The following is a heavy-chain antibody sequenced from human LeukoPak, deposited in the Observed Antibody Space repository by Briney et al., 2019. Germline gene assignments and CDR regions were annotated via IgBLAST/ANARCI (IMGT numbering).Heavy chain of an antibody. CDR1: DGSISSSSDS. CDR2: IDYSGTT. CDR3: ASELSPDIVVAPAARLIDY. Sequence: SETLSLTCTVSDGSISSSSDSWGWIRQSPGKRVEWIASIDYSGTTYYNPSLKNRVTISVDASKNQFSLKLRSVTAADTAVYYCASELSPDIVVAPAARLIDYWGQGTLVTVSS. J-gene: IGHJ4*02. V-gene: IGHV4-39*07. D-gene: IGHD2-2*01.